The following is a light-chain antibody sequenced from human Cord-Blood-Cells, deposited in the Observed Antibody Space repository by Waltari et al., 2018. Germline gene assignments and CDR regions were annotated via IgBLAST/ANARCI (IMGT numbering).Light chain of an antibody. CDR1: SSDVGGSNY. J-gene: IGLJ1*01. V-gene: IGLV2-14*01. CDR2: YFS. Sequence: SALTQPASVSGSSGQSLTTSCTGTSSDVGGSNYVLWYQQHPGKAPKLLIYYFSKRPSGVSNRFSGSKSGNTASLTISGLQAEDEADYYCSSYTSSITLYVFGTRTKLTVL. CDR3: SSYTSSITLYV.